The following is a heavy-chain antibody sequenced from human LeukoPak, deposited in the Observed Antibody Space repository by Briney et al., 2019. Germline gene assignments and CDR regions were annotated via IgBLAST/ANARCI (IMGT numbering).Heavy chain of an antibody. V-gene: IGHV4-59*12. D-gene: IGHD3-10*01. Sequence: PSETLSLTCTVSGGSISSYYWSWIRQPPGKGLEWIGSIYHSGSTNYNPSLKSRVTISVDKSKNQFSLKLSSVTAADTAVYYCARESVPSGSGNFDYWGQGTLVTVSS. CDR2: IYHSGST. J-gene: IGHJ4*02. CDR1: GGSISSYY. CDR3: ARESVPSGSGNFDY.